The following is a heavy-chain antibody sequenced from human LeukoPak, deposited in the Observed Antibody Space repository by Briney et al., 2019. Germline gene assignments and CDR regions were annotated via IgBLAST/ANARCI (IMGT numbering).Heavy chain of an antibody. CDR2: INHSGST. D-gene: IGHD1-1*01. V-gene: IGHV4-34*01. Sequence: SETLSLTCAVYGGSFSGYYWSWIRQPPGKGLEWIGEINHSGSTNYNPSLKNRITISVDTSTNQFSLKLISVTASDTAMYYCARDVHIYGNAFGVWGQGTMVTVSS. J-gene: IGHJ3*01. CDR1: GGSFSGYY. CDR3: ARDVHIYGNAFGV.